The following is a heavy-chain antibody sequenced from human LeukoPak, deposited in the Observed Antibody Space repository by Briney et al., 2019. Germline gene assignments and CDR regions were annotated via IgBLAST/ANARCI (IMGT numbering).Heavy chain of an antibody. CDR2: ISVYNDRP. CDR3: AVGYCSGGSCQRRLAFDI. J-gene: IGHJ3*02. V-gene: IGHV1-18*01. CDR1: GYTFSSSG. D-gene: IGHD2-15*01. Sequence: GASVKVSCKASGYTFSSSGITWVRQAPGQGLEWMGWISVYNDRPEYAQKFQGRVTITADESTSTAYMELSSLRSEDTAVYYCAVGYCSGGSCQRRLAFDIWGQGTMVTVSS.